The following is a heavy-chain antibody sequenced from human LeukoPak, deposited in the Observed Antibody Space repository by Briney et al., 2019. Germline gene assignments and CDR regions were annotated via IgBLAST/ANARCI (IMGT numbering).Heavy chain of an antibody. CDR1: GGSISSGSYY. V-gene: IGHV4-61*02. CDR2: IYTSGST. CDR3: ARSIHHYYGSGSYDY. J-gene: IGHJ4*02. Sequence: PSETLSLTCTVSGGSISSGSYYWSWIRQPAGKGLEWIGRIYTSGSTNYNPSLKSRVTISVDTSKNQFSLKLSSVTAADTAVYYCARSIHHYYGSGSYDYWGQGTLVTVSS. D-gene: IGHD3-10*01.